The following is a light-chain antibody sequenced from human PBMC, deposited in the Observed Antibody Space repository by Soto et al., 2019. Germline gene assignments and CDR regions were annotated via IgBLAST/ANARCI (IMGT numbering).Light chain of an antibody. CDR1: SSNIGSNN. J-gene: IGLJ2*01. CDR2: SNN. Sequence: QSVLTQPPSASGTPGQRVTISCTGSSSNIGSNNVNWYQQHPGTAPKLLIYSNNQRPSGVPDRFSGSKSGTSASLAISGLQAEDEADYYCAAWDDSLNGVVFGGGTKLTVL. CDR3: AAWDDSLNGVV. V-gene: IGLV1-44*01.